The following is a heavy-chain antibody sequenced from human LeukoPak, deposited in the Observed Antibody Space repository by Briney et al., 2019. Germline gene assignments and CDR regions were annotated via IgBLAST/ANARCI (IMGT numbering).Heavy chain of an antibody. Sequence: PSETLSLTCTVSGGSISSSSYYWGWIRHPPGKGLERVGNIFYSWSTDYSPSLRSRVTISVDTSKNQFSLRLSSVTAADTAVYYCASLKERSYYARGFDYWGQGPLVTVSS. V-gene: IGHV4-39*01. CDR2: IFYSWST. J-gene: IGHJ4*02. CDR1: GGSISSSSYY. CDR3: ASLKERSYYARGFDY. D-gene: IGHD1-26*01.